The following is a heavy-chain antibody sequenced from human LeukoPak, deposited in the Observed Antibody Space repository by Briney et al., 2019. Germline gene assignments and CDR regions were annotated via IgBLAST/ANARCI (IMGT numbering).Heavy chain of an antibody. J-gene: IGHJ3*02. V-gene: IGHV4-38-2*02. Sequence: SETLSLTCTVSGYSISSGYYWGWIRQPPGKGLEWIGSIYHSGSTYYNPSLKSRVTISVDTSKNQFSLKLSSVTAADTAVYYCARENDILTGYYFAFDIWGQGTMVTVSS. CDR2: IYHSGST. CDR3: ARENDILTGYYFAFDI. D-gene: IGHD3-9*01. CDR1: GYSISSGYY.